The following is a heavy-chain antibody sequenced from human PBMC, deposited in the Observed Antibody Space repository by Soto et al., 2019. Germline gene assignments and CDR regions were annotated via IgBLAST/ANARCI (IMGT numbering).Heavy chain of an antibody. Sequence: QVQLVDSGGGVVQPGRSLRLSCAASGFTFSSYGMHWVRQAPGKGLEWVAVISYDGSNKYYADSVKGRFTISRDNSKNTLYLQMNRLRDEDTAVYYCAKDRGSGMDVWGQGTTVTVSS. J-gene: IGHJ6*02. CDR3: AKDRGSGMDV. CDR2: ISYDGSNK. V-gene: IGHV3-30*18. D-gene: IGHD3-16*01. CDR1: GFTFSSYG.